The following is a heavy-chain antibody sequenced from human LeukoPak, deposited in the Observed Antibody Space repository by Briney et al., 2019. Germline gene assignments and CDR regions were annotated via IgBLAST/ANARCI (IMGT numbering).Heavy chain of an antibody. V-gene: IGHV4-59*08. D-gene: IGHD5-24*01. Sequence: SETLSLTCTVSGGSISSYYWSWIRQPPGKGLEWIGYIYYSGSTSYNPSLNSRVTISLDTSKNQFSLNLSSVTAADTAVYYCARAAEATIRPYFDYWGQGTLVTVSS. CDR3: ARAAEATIRPYFDY. J-gene: IGHJ4*02. CDR2: IYYSGST. CDR1: GGSISSYY.